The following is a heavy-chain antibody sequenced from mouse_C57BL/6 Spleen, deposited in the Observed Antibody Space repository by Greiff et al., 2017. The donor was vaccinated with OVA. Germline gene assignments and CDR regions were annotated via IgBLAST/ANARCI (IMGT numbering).Heavy chain of an antibody. CDR1: GFTFSSYG. V-gene: IGHV5-6*01. CDR3: APMITTGGNYFAY. CDR2: ISSGGSYT. Sequence: VQLKESGGDLVKPGGSLKLSCAASGFTFSSYGMSWVRQTPDKRLEWVATISSGGSYTYYPDSVKGRFTISRDNAKNTLYLQMSSLKSEDTAMYYCAPMITTGGNYFAYWGQGTTLTVSS. D-gene: IGHD2-4*01. J-gene: IGHJ2*01.